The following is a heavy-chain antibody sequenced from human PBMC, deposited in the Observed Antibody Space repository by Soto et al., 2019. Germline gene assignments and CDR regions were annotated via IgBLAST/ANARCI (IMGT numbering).Heavy chain of an antibody. D-gene: IGHD1-20*01. V-gene: IGHV4-59*01. Sequence: SETLSLTCTVSCGSISSYFWSWIRQPPGKGLEWIGYMYYSGSTNYNPSLKSRVTISVDTSKNQFSLKLSSVTAADTAVYYCARHFLTGTGEFDYWGQGTLVTVSS. CDR1: CGSISSYF. J-gene: IGHJ4*02. CDR2: MYYSGST. CDR3: ARHFLTGTGEFDY.